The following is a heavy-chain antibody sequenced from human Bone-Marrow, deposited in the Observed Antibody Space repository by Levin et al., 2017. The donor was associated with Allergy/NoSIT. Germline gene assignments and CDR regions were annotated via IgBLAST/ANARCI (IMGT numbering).Heavy chain of an antibody. V-gene: IGHV1-69*13. J-gene: IGHJ5*02. CDR1: GGTFSSYA. CDR2: IIPIFGTA. CDR3: AREVSHDYGDYVEGDHKLNWFDP. Sequence: SVKVSCKASGGTFSSYAISWVRQAPGQGLEWMGGIIPIFGTANYAQKFQGRVTITADESTSTAYMELSSLRSEDTAVYYCAREVSHDYGDYVEGDHKLNWFDPWGQGTLVTVSS. D-gene: IGHD4-17*01.